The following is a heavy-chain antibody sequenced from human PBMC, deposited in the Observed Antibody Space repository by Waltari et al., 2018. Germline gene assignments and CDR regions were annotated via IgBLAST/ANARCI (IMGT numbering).Heavy chain of an antibody. V-gene: IGHV1-3*01. CDR1: GYTFRTYA. CDR2: INAGNGNT. Sequence: QVQLVQSGAEVKTPGASVKVSCKASGYTFRTYAVHWVRQAPGQRLEWMGWINAGNGNTKYSQSCQGRVTITRDTSATTAYMELSRLRSEDTAVYYCATLQTGDYWGQGTLVTVSS. CDR3: ATLQTGDY. J-gene: IGHJ4*02. D-gene: IGHD4-4*01.